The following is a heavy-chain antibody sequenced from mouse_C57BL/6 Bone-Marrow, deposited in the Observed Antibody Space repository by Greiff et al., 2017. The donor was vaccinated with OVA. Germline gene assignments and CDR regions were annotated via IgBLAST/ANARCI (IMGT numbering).Heavy chain of an antibody. J-gene: IGHJ3*01. D-gene: IGHD1-1*01. V-gene: IGHV1-15*01. CDR1: GYTFTDYE. Sequence: QVQLQQSGAELVRPGASVTLSCKASGYTFTDYEMHWVKQTPVHGLEWIGAIDPETGGTAYNQKFKGKAILTADKSSSTAYMELRSLTSEDSAVYYCTRGIYYYGSSFFAYWGQGTLVTVSA. CDR2: IDPETGGT. CDR3: TRGIYYYGSSFFAY.